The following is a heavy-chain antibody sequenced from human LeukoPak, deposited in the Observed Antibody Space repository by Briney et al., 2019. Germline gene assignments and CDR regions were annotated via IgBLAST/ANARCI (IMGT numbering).Heavy chain of an antibody. J-gene: IGHJ1*01. V-gene: IGHV1-24*01. CDR1: GYTLTELS. Sequence: ASVKVSCKVSGYTLTELSMHWVRQAPGKGLEWMGGFDPEDGETIYAQKFQGRVTMTEDTSTDTAYMELSSLRSEDTAVYYCATSGPSPTAGTRYFQHWGQSTPVTVSS. CDR3: ATSGPSPTAGTRYFQH. CDR2: FDPEDGET. D-gene: IGHD6-13*01.